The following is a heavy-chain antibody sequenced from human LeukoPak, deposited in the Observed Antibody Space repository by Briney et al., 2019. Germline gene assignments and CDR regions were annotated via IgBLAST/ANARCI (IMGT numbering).Heavy chain of an antibody. CDR1: GFTFRSFW. V-gene: IGHV3-23*01. Sequence: GGSLRLSCAASGFTFRSFWMTWVRQAPGKGLEWVSSIFPSGGEIHYADSVRGRFTISRDNSKSTLSLQMNSLRAEDTAVYYCAKDGEQQLAPYYFDYWGQGTLVTVSS. D-gene: IGHD6-13*01. CDR3: AKDGEQQLAPYYFDY. CDR2: IFPSGGEI. J-gene: IGHJ4*02.